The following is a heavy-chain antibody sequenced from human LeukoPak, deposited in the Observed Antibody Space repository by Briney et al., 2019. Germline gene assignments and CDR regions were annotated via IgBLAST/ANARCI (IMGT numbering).Heavy chain of an antibody. Sequence: AGGSLRLSCTASGFTFSSYSMNWVRQAPGKGLEWVSSITSSSSYIYYADSVKGRFTISRDNAKNSLYLQMNSLRAEDTAVYYCAREMLAAVAAQSWGQGTLVTVSS. CDR2: ITSSSSYI. J-gene: IGHJ5*02. CDR1: GFTFSSYS. V-gene: IGHV3-21*01. D-gene: IGHD6-19*01. CDR3: AREMLAAVAAQS.